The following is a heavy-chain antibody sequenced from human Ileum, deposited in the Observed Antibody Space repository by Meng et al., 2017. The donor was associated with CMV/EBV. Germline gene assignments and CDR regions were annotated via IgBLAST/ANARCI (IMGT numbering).Heavy chain of an antibody. D-gene: IGHD2-15*01. CDR1: GAVSSSRSC. Sequence: GAVSSSRSCGDWIGQPPGMGLEWVETIYDSRINCCVPLLKSRVTISAYTAKNSLSLRLSAVTSADTGVYYCARTNCGGNPLAWFDPWGQGTLVTVSS. CDR3: ARTNCGGNPLAWFDP. V-gene: IGHV4-39*02. CDR2: IYDSRIN. J-gene: IGHJ5*02.